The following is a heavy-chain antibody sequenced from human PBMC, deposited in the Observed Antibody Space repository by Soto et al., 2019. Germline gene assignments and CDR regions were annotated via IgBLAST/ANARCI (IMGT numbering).Heavy chain of an antibody. V-gene: IGHV1-69*01. CDR2: IIPVFGTT. D-gene: IGHD2-2*01. CDR3: ARSSPYIVVRKPTGNQEYYGMDV. Sequence: QVQLVQSGAEVKKPGSSVKVFCKASGGTFSNYTISWVRQAPGQGLEWMGGIIPVFGTTDYEQKFQGRVTITADGSTSKEYMKLSSLRSEDTAVYYCARSSPYIVVRKPTGNQEYYGMDVWGQGTTVTVSS. J-gene: IGHJ6*02. CDR1: GGTFSNYT.